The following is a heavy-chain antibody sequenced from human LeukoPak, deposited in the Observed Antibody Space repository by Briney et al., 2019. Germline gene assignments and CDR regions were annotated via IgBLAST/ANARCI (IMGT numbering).Heavy chain of an antibody. CDR3: ARANGVVVAAIFDY. V-gene: IGHV4-30-2*01. D-gene: IGHD2-15*01. J-gene: IGHJ4*02. CDR1: GGPISSGGYS. Sequence: SQTLSLTCAVSGGPISSGGYSWSWIRQPPGKGLEWIGYIYHSGSTYYNPSLKSRVTISVDRSKNQFSLKLSSVTAADTAVYYCARANGVVVAAIFDYWGQGTLVTVSS. CDR2: IYHSGST.